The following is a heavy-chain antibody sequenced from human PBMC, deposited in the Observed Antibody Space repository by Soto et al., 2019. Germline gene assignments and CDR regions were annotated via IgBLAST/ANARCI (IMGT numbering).Heavy chain of an antibody. Sequence: GGSMRLSCAASGFTFSSYSMNCVRQAPGKGLEWVSSISSSSSYIYYADSGKGRLTISRDNAKNSLYLQLNSLRAEDTAVYYCARDFSDPNDDGSSGYYLDVWGQGTPVTVSS. CDR1: GFTFSSYS. V-gene: IGHV3-21*01. CDR2: ISSSSSYI. J-gene: IGHJ6*02. D-gene: IGHD3-22*01. CDR3: ARDFSDPNDDGSSGYYLDV.